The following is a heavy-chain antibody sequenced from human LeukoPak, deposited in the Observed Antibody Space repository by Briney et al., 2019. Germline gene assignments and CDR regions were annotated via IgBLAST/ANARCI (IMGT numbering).Heavy chain of an antibody. Sequence: PGGSLRLSCAASGFTFSAYHINWVRQAPGKGLEWISYISTTGTTIHYADSVKGRFAISRDNAKSSLYLQIESLRDDDTAVYHCALGTINKDYYFGMDVWGQGTTVTVSS. CDR2: ISTTGTTI. D-gene: IGHD2-8*01. J-gene: IGHJ6*02. CDR1: GFTFSAYH. CDR3: ALGTINKDYYFGMDV. V-gene: IGHV3-48*03.